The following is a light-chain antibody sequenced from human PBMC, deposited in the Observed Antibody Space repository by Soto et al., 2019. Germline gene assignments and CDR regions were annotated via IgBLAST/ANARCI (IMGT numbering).Light chain of an antibody. CDR2: AAS. Sequence: EIVLTQSPGTLSLSPGERATLSCRASQSVSSTYLSWYQQKPGQAPRLLIYAASSRETGIPDTFSGSGSGQDFPLTISRLQPEDLAVYYCQQYDSSPYTLGQGTKLEIK. CDR1: QSVSSTY. J-gene: IGKJ2*01. V-gene: IGKV3-20*01. CDR3: QQYDSSPYT.